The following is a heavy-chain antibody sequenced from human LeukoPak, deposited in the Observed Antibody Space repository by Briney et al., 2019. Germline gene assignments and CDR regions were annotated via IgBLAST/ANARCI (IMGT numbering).Heavy chain of an antibody. CDR2: ISAHNGNT. V-gene: IGHV1-18*01. CDR3: ARGYYYDSSGYHADFDY. D-gene: IGHD3-22*01. CDR1: GYTFTRYA. Sequence: ASVKVSCKASGYTFTRYAISWVRQAPGQGLEWMGWISAHNGNTNYAQKFQDRVTMTTDTSTGTAYMELRSLRSDDTAVYYCARGYYYDSSGYHADFDYWGQGTLVTVSS. J-gene: IGHJ4*02.